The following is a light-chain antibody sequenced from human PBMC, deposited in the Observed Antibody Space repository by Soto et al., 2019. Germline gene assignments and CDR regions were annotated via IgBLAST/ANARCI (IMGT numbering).Light chain of an antibody. CDR2: KAS. CDR1: QSISSW. V-gene: IGKV1-5*03. Sequence: DIQMTQSPSPLSASVGDRVTITCRASQSISSWLAWYQQKPGKAPNLLIYKASSLEGGVPSRFSGSGSGTEFTLTISSLQPDDVATYYCQQYNSYSITFGQGTRLEI. J-gene: IGKJ5*01. CDR3: QQYNSYSIT.